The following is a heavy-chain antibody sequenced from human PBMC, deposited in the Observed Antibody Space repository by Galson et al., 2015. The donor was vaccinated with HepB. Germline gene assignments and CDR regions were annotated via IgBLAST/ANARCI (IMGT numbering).Heavy chain of an antibody. Sequence: ETLSLTCAVSGDSISNDRWWSWVRQPPGEGLEWIGEADHSGASNYRPSLKSRVTISVDKSKSQVSLKLTSVIAADTAVYYCARAKEGRGYFDYWGQGTLVTVSS. D-gene: IGHD3-10*01. V-gene: IGHV4-4*02. CDR3: ARAKEGRGYFDY. CDR2: ADHSGAS. J-gene: IGHJ4*02. CDR1: GDSISNDRW.